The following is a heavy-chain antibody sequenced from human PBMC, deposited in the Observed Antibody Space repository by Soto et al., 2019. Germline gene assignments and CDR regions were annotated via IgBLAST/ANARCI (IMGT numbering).Heavy chain of an antibody. CDR3: TGEGASGY. J-gene: IGHJ4*02. CDR2: ISRDGGTK. Sequence: QVQLVESGGGVVQPGRSLRLSCAVSGFTVSTYGMHWVRQAPGKGLEWVAVISRDGGTKYYADSVKGRFTISRDNSRNTMFLEMNRLRGDDMAVYYGTGEGASGYWGQGTLVIFSS. D-gene: IGHD7-27*01. V-gene: IGHV3-30*03. CDR1: GFTVSTYG.